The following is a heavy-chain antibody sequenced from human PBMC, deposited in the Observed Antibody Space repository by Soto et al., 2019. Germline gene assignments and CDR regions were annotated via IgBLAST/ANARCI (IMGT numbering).Heavy chain of an antibody. Sequence: ASVKVSCKASGYTFTSYYMHWVRQAPGQGLEWMGIINPSGGSTSYAQKFQGRVTMTRDTSTSTVYMELSSLRSEDTAVYYCARDWVVRGLLWFGESAGYGMDVWGQGTTVTVS. V-gene: IGHV1-46*01. J-gene: IGHJ6*02. CDR1: GYTFTSYY. D-gene: IGHD3-10*01. CDR2: INPSGGST. CDR3: ARDWVVRGLLWFGESAGYGMDV.